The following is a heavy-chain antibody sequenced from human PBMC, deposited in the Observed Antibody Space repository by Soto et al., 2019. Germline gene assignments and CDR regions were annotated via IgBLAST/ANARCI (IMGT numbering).Heavy chain of an antibody. J-gene: IGHJ4*02. D-gene: IGHD6-13*01. CDR3: ARDEGRTAAEFDY. CDR2: ISSSSTYI. Sequence: EVQLVESGGGLVKPGGSLRLSCAASGFTFSSYSMNWVRQAPGKGLEWVSSISSSSTYIYHADSVKGRFTISRDNAKNSLYLQMNSLRAEGTAVYYCARDEGRTAAEFDYWGQGTLVTVSS. V-gene: IGHV3-21*01. CDR1: GFTFSSYS.